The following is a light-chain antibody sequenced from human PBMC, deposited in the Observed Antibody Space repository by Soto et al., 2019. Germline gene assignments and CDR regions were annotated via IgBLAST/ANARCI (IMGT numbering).Light chain of an antibody. J-gene: IGLJ1*01. CDR1: GRDIGAYNY. CDR3: SSYTSSYFYV. V-gene: IGLV2-14*01. Sequence: QSVLTQPASVSGSPGQSITISCTGSGRDIGAYNYVSWYQQHPGKAPKLIIYAVENRPSGVSNRFSAPKPAFTASLTITRLQAEDEADYYCSSYTSSYFYVVGPWTKVTVL. CDR2: AVE.